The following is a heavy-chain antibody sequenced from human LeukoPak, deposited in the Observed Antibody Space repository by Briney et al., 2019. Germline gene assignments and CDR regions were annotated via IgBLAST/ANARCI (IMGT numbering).Heavy chain of an antibody. CDR3: AREFVYYDILTGYLYYFDY. D-gene: IGHD3-9*01. CDR1: GFTFSRYW. J-gene: IGHJ4*02. V-gene: IGHV3-7*01. Sequence: PGGSLRLSCVGSGFTFSRYWLNWVRQAPGKGLEWVANMNQDGSEIYYLDSVKGRFTISRDNAKNSLYLQMNSLRAEDTAVYYCAREFVYYDILTGYLYYFDYWGQGTLVTVSS. CDR2: MNQDGSEI.